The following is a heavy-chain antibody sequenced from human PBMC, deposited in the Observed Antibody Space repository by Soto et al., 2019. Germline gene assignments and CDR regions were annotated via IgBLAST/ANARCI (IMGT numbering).Heavy chain of an antibody. D-gene: IGHD6-13*01. CDR3: AVGLAAAGPFDY. Sequence: EVQLLESGGGLVQPGGSLRLSCAASGFTFSRSAMSWVRQAPGKGLEWVSLISGTGGTAYYAGSVKGRFTISRDNSKNTLCLQMNILRAEDTAVYFCAVGLAAAGPFDYWGQGTLISVSS. V-gene: IGHV3-23*01. CDR1: GFTFSRSA. J-gene: IGHJ4*02. CDR2: ISGTGGTA.